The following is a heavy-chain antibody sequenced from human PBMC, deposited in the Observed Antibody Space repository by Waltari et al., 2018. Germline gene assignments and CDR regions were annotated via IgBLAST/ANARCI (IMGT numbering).Heavy chain of an antibody. CDR3: ATDLIVVVVAATHERDY. J-gene: IGHJ4*02. D-gene: IGHD2-15*01. Sequence: EVQLVQSGAEVKKPGATVKISCKVSGYTFTDYYMHWVKQAPGKGLEWMGLVDPEDGETIYAEKFQGRVTITADTSTDTAYMELSSLRSEDTAVYYCATDLIVVVVAATHERDYWGQGTLVTVSS. V-gene: IGHV1-69-2*01. CDR1: GYTFTDYY. CDR2: VDPEDGET.